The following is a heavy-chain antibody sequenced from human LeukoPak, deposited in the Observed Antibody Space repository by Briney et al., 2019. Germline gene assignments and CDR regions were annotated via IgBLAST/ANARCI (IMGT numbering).Heavy chain of an antibody. V-gene: IGHV3-20*04. CDR3: ASGGIYYGAAFDF. D-gene: IGHD1-26*01. CDR2: INWNGGRI. J-gene: IGHJ4*02. CDR1: GFTFDDYG. Sequence: GGSLRLSCAASGFTFDDYGMSWVRQAPGKGLGWVSGINWNGGRIDYADSVKGRFTISRDNAKNSLYLQMNSLRAEDTALYYCASGGIYYGAAFDFWGQGTLVTVSS.